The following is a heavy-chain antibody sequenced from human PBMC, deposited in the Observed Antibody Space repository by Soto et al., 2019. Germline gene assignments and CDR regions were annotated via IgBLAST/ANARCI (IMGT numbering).Heavy chain of an antibody. Sequence: ASVKVSCKVSGYTLTELSMHWVRQAPGKGLEWMGGFDPEDGETIYAQKFQGRVTMTEDTSTDTAYMELISLRSEDTAVYYCATHPRNDDILTGYYWEDYWGRGTLVTVSS. CDR1: GYTLTELS. CDR2: FDPEDGET. D-gene: IGHD3-9*01. V-gene: IGHV1-24*01. J-gene: IGHJ4*02. CDR3: ATHPRNDDILTGYYWEDY.